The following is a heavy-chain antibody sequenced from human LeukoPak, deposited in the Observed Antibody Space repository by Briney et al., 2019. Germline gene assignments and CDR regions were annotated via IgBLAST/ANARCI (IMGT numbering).Heavy chain of an antibody. CDR1: GFTFSSYA. Sequence: GGSLRLSCAASGFTFSSYAMHWVRQAPGKGLEWVAVISYDGSNKYYADSVKGLFTISRDNAKNSLYLQMNSLRAEDTAVYYCARDTLFDYWGQGTLVTVSS. CDR2: ISYDGSNK. J-gene: IGHJ4*02. V-gene: IGHV3-30-3*01. CDR3: ARDTLFDY.